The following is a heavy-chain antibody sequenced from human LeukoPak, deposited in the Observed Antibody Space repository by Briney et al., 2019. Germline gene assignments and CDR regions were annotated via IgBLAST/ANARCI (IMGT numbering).Heavy chain of an antibody. CDR2: IDDDGSIT. CDR1: GFTFSSYG. J-gene: IGHJ4*02. V-gene: IGHV3-74*01. Sequence: GGSLRLSCAASGFTFSSYGMHWVRQAPGKGLVWVSRIDDDGSITTYADSVKGRFTISRDNAKNTLYLQMNSLRAEDTAVYYCARALGSSSDYWGQGTLVTVSS. D-gene: IGHD1-26*01. CDR3: ARALGSSSDY.